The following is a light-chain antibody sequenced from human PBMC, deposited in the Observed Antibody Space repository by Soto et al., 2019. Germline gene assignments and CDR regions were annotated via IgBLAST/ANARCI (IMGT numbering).Light chain of an antibody. J-gene: IGKJ2*01. CDR3: QQYHNWPPYT. V-gene: IGKV3-15*01. Sequence: EIEMTQSPATLSVSPGEQATLSCRASQSVSSHLAWYQHKPGQAPRLLIYGALTRATGIPARFSGSGSGTEFALTLSSLQSEDSAVYYCQQYHNWPPYTFGQGTKLEIK. CDR2: GAL. CDR1: QSVSSH.